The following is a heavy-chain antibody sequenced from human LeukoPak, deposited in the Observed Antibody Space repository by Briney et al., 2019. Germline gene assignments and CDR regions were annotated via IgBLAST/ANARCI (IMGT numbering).Heavy chain of an antibody. D-gene: IGHD2-2*01. Sequence: SETLSLTCTVSGSISSYYWSWIRQPPGKGLEWIGYIYTSGSTNYNPSLKSRVTISVDTSKNQFSLDLSSVTAADPAVYYCARQKCTSTSCLTKNAFDIWGQGTMVTVSS. V-gene: IGHV4-4*09. CDR2: IYTSGST. J-gene: IGHJ3*02. CDR3: ARQKCTSTSCLTKNAFDI. CDR1: GSISSYY.